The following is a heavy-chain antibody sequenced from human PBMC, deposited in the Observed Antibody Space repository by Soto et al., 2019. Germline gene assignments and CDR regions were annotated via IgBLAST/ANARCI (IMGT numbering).Heavy chain of an antibody. CDR2: IYWDDDK. V-gene: IGHV2-5*02. CDR1: GFSLSLSGVG. D-gene: IGHD2-2*01. J-gene: IGHJ4*02. CDR3: AHLLGGCSSTGCSPLRFDY. Sequence: QITLKESGPTLVKPTQTLTLTCTFSGFSLSLSGVGVAWIRQPPGQALEWLAVIYWDDDKRSSPSLNSRLTITKDTSKNQVVLTMTNMDPVDTATYYCAHLLGGCSSTGCSPLRFDYWGQGTLVTVSS.